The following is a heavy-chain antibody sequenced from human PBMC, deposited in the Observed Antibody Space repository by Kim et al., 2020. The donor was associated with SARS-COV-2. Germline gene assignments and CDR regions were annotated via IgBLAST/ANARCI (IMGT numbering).Heavy chain of an antibody. Sequence: GGSLRLSCAASGFTFDDYAMHWVRQAPGKGLEWVSGISWNSGSIGYADSVKGRFTISRDNAKNSLYLQMNSLRAEDTALYYCAKGADILTGYNYFDYWGQGTLVTVSS. CDR2: ISWNSGSI. D-gene: IGHD3-9*01. V-gene: IGHV3-9*01. CDR1: GFTFDDYA. J-gene: IGHJ4*02. CDR3: AKGADILTGYNYFDY.